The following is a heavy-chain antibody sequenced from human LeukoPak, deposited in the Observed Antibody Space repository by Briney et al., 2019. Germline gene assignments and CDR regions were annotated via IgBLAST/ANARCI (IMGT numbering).Heavy chain of an antibody. CDR1: GYTFTSNY. D-gene: IGHD6-13*01. Sequence: GASVKVSCKASGYTFTSNYMHWVRRAPGQGLEWMGWINSESGATSYAQTFQGRVTMTRDTSITTAYMELSGLRSDDTAVYYCARGFGSSWFDYWGQGTLVTVSS. V-gene: IGHV1-2*02. J-gene: IGHJ5*01. CDR2: INSESGAT. CDR3: ARGFGSSWFDY.